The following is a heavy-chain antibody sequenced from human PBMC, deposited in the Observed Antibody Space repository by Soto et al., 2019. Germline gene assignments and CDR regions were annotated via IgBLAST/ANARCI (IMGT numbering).Heavy chain of an antibody. D-gene: IGHD2-2*01. Sequence: NPXASLSLTYVVYGGSLSGYFWCWIRKPPGKGQDWMGETNLSGSSNYNPALTRRCTISLGTSKYQFPLKLSSVTPAETAVYYSATCPYCSSNSCYYRWFNPWGKGTLVTVSS. V-gene: IGHV4-34*01. CDR3: ATCPYCSSNSCYYRWFNP. CDR1: GGSLSGYF. J-gene: IGHJ5*02. CDR2: TNLSGSS.